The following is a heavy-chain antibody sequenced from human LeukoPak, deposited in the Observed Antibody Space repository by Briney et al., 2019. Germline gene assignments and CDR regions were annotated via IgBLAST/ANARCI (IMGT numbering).Heavy chain of an antibody. CDR2: VSNSGSST. J-gene: IGHJ3*01. CDR1: GFSFSSCA. D-gene: IGHD2-15*01. CDR3: AKLIGYCTGGSCYHDNFDV. V-gene: IGHV3-23*01. Sequence: GGSLRLSCAASGFSFSSCAMNWVRQAPGKGLEWVSGVSNSGSSTYYTDSSRGRFTISRDNSKNTVYLQMRSLRAEDTALYYCAKLIGYCTGGSCYHDNFDVWGQGTMVTISS.